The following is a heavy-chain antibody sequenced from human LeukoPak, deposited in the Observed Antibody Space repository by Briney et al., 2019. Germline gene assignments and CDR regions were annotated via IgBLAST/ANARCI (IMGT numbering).Heavy chain of an antibody. CDR1: GFTFSSYA. CDR2: ISWNSGSI. CDR3: AKGSTMIVVDFDY. Sequence: GGSLRLSCAASGFTFSSYAMSWVRQAPGKGLEWVSGISWNSGSIGYADSVKGRFTISRDNAKNSLYLQMNSLRAEDTALYYCAKGSTMIVVDFDYWGQGTLVTVSS. V-gene: IGHV3-9*01. D-gene: IGHD3-22*01. J-gene: IGHJ4*02.